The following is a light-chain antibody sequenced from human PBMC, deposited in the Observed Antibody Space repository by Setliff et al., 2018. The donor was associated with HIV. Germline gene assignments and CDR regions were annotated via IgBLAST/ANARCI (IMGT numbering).Light chain of an antibody. CDR1: SGDVGGYNY. Sequence: SALTQPASVSGSPGQSIAISCTGTSGDVGGYNYVSWYQQHPGKAPQLMIYEVSNRPSGVSNRFSGSKSGNTASLTISGLQAEDEADYYCSSFTSSSTYVFGSGTKVTVL. V-gene: IGLV2-14*01. J-gene: IGLJ1*01. CDR3: SSFTSSSTYV. CDR2: EVS.